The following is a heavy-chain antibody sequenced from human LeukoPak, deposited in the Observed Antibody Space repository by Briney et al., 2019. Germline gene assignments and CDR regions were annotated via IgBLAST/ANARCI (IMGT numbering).Heavy chain of an antibody. Sequence: GGSLRLSCAASGFIVSSSYMSWVRQAPGKGLEWVSAISGSGGSTYYADSVKGRFTISRDNSKNTLYLQMNSLRAEDTAVYYCAKQLRYFDWVDYYYMDVWGKGTTVTISS. CDR2: ISGSGGST. CDR3: AKQLRYFDWVDYYYMDV. D-gene: IGHD3-9*01. CDR1: GFIVSSSY. V-gene: IGHV3-23*01. J-gene: IGHJ6*03.